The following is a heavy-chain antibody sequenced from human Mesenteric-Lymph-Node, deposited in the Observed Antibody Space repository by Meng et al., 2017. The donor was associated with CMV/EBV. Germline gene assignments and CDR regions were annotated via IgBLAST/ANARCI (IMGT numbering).Heavy chain of an antibody. Sequence: GGSLRLSCVASGFTFSSFDMNWVRQAPGKGLEWISHISTGSGTINYADSVKGRFTTSRDNAKNSLYLQMISLGAEDTAVYYCTRDREVRGVTYYYFGMDVWGQGTTVTVSS. J-gene: IGHJ6*02. CDR3: TRDREVRGVTYYYFGMDV. D-gene: IGHD3-10*01. CDR1: GFTFSSFD. CDR2: ISTGSGTI. V-gene: IGHV3-48*04.